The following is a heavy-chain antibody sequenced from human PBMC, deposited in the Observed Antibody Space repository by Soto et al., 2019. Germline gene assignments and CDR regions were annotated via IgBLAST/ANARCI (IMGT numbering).Heavy chain of an antibody. CDR2: ISPSTSHI. D-gene: IGHD2-21*02. Sequence: EVHLVESGGGLVQPGGSLRLSCAVSGFTFSSCTMNWVRQAPGKGLEWVSYISPSTSHIDYEDSVKGLFTIARDNAQNQLLLQMNSLRDEDRAVYYCSGFSCGACHQNHDMDVWGQGTTVTVSS. V-gene: IGHV3-21*01. CDR1: GFTFSSCT. CDR3: SGFSCGACHQNHDMDV. J-gene: IGHJ6*02.